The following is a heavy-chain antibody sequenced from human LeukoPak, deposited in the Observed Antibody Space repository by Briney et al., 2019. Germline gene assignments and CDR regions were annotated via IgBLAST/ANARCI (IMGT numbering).Heavy chain of an antibody. CDR2: ISSSSSYT. D-gene: IGHD6-13*01. Sequence: GGPLRLSCAASGFTFSDYYMSWIRQAPGKGLEWVSYISSSSSYTNYADSVKGRFTISRDNAKNSLYLQMNSLRAEDTAVYYCAREGGVRAAAAPLNDYWGQGTLVTVSS. V-gene: IGHV3-11*06. CDR1: GFTFSDYY. J-gene: IGHJ4*02. CDR3: AREGGVRAAAAPLNDY.